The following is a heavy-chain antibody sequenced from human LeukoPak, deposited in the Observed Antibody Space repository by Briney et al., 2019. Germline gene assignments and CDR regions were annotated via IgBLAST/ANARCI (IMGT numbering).Heavy chain of an antibody. V-gene: IGHV1-18*01. Sequence: ASVKVSCKASGYTFTSDGISWVRQAPGQGLEWMGWISAYNGNTNYAQKLQGRVTMTTDTSTSTAYMELRSLRSDDTAVCYCARELGYCSGGSCALGAFDIWGQGTMVTVSS. J-gene: IGHJ3*02. CDR2: ISAYNGNT. D-gene: IGHD2-15*01. CDR3: ARELGYCSGGSCALGAFDI. CDR1: GYTFTSDG.